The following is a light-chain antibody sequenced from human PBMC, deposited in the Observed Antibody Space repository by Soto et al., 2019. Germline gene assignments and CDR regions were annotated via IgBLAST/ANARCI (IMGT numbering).Light chain of an antibody. V-gene: IGKV3-15*01. CDR1: QSVSSN. Sequence: EIVMTQSPATLSVSPGERATLSCRASQSVSSNLAWYQQKPGQAPRLLIYGASTRATGIPARFSGSGSGTEFTLTISSLQSEDFATYYCQQSHSVPLTFGGGTKVEIK. CDR3: QQSHSVPLT. J-gene: IGKJ4*01. CDR2: GAS.